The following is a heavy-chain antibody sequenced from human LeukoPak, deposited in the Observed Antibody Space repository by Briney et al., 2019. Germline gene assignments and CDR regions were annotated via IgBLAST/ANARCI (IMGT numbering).Heavy chain of an antibody. CDR3: ARSSGNWFDP. CDR1: GFTFNSYW. CDR2: IKQDGSEK. Sequence: GGSLRLSCAASGFTFNSYWMHWVRQAPGKGLEWVANIKQDGSEKYYVDSVKGRFTISRDNAKNSVYLQMNSLRSDDTAVYYCARSSGNWFDPWGQGTLVTVSS. J-gene: IGHJ5*02. V-gene: IGHV3-7*03.